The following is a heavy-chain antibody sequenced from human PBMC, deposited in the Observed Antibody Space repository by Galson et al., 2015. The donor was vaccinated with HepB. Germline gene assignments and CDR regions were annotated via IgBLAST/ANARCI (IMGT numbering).Heavy chain of an antibody. V-gene: IGHV1-69*13. J-gene: IGHJ5*02. CDR1: GGTFSSYA. D-gene: IGHD3-22*01. CDR2: IIPIFGTA. CDR3: ARRGVHYYDSSAPVRWFDP. Sequence: SVKVSCKASGGTFSSYATSWVRQAPGQGLEWMGGIIPIFGTANYAQKFQGRVTITADESTSTAYMELSSLRSEDTAVYYCARRGVHYYDSSAPVRWFDPWGQGTLVTVSS.